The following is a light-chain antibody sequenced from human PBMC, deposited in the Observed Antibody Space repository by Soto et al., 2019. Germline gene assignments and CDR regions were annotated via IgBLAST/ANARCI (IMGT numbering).Light chain of an antibody. V-gene: IGLV2-14*01. CDR3: SSYTSSSTPVYV. J-gene: IGLJ1*01. CDR2: DVS. CDR1: SSDVGGYNY. Sequence: QSVLAQPPSASGSPGQSVTISCTGTSSDVGGYNYVSWYQQHPGKAPKLMIYDVSNRPSGVSNRFSGSKSGNTASLTISGLQAEDEADYYCSSYTSSSTPVYVFGTGTKVTVL.